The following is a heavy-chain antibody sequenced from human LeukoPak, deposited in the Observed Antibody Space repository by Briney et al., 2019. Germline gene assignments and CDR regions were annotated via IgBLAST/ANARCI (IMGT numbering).Heavy chain of an antibody. CDR2: IKSKTDGGTT. D-gene: IGHD6-19*01. V-gene: IGHV3-15*01. Sequence: GGSLRLSCAASGFTFSNAWMSWVRQAPGKGLEWVGRIKSKTDGGTTDYAAPVKGRFTISRDDSKNTLYLQMNSLKTEDTAVYYCATETAVAALFDYWGQGILVTVSP. CDR3: ATETAVAALFDY. J-gene: IGHJ4*02. CDR1: GFTFSNAW.